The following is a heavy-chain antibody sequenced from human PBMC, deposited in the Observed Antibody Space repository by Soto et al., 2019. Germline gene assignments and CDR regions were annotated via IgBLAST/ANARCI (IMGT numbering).Heavy chain of an antibody. CDR3: GREGQQLAQEKYYQFNGMDV. Sequence: ASVKVSCKASGFTFSDYGLSWVRQAPGQPLEWMGWISGDNINSKYSQKFKGRLTMTTDTSTATASMELRSLTSDDTAVYYCGREGQQLAQEKYYQFNGMDVWGQGTTVIVSS. CDR2: ISGDNINS. D-gene: IGHD6-13*01. J-gene: IGHJ6*02. CDR1: GFTFSDYG. V-gene: IGHV1-18*01.